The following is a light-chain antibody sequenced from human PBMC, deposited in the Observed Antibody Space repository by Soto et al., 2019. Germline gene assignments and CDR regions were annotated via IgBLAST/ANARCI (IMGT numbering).Light chain of an antibody. CDR2: SAS. CDR1: QSVRSN. CDR3: QHYNNWPPWT. J-gene: IGKJ1*01. V-gene: IGKV3-15*01. Sequence: IVMTQSPATPSASLRERATPSCRARQSVRSNLAWYQQRPGQAPRLLIFSASTRATDIPARFSGSGSGTEFTLTISSLQSEDFAIYYCQHYNNWPPWTFGQGTKVDIK.